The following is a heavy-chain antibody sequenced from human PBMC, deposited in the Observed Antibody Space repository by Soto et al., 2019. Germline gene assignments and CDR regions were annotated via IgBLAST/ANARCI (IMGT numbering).Heavy chain of an antibody. J-gene: IGHJ4*02. D-gene: IGHD7-27*01. CDR1: GGTFSGYT. V-gene: IGHV1-69*13. CDR3: ARSPRNWGFDY. CDR2: IIPSFATT. Sequence: SVKVSCKASGGTFSGYTISWLRQAPGQGLEWMGGIIPSFATTNYAQKFQGRVTITADESTSTAYMELSSLRSEDTAEYYCARSPRNWGFDYWGLGTLVTVSS.